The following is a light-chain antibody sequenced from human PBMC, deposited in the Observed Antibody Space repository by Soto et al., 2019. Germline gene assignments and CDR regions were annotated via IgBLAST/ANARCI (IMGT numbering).Light chain of an antibody. CDR2: EVS. CDR1: QSLLHTDGKDH. Sequence: VLSQTPLSLSVTPGQPASISCRSNQSLLHTDGKDHLYWFLQKPGQPPQLLIYEVSNRFSGVTERFIGSGSGTDFTLKISRLEAEDVGVYYCMQSTYLPLTFGGGTKVEIK. V-gene: IGKV2D-29*01. J-gene: IGKJ4*01. CDR3: MQSTYLPLT.